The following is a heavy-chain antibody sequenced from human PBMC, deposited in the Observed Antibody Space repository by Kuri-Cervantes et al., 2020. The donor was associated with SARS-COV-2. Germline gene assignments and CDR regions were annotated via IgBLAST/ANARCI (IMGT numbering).Heavy chain of an antibody. CDR2: INPNSGGT. V-gene: IGHV1-2*02. CDR3: ARDREITGAPYDAFDI. J-gene: IGHJ3*02. D-gene: IGHD7-27*01. CDR1: GYTFTGYY. Sequence: ASVKVSCKASGYTFTGYYMHWVRQAPGRGLEWMGWINPNSGGTNYAQKFQGRVTMTRDTSISTAYMELSRLRSDDTAVYYCARDREITGAPYDAFDIWGQGTMVTVSS.